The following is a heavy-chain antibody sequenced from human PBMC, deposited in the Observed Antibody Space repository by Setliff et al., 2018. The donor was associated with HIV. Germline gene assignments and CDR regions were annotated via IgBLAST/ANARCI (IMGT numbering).Heavy chain of an antibody. CDR1: GYTFINYD. V-gene: IGHV1-8*02. Sequence: ASVKVSCKASGYTFINYDIYWVRQTTGQGLEWMGWMNPDSGNTGYAQKFQGRVTMTRNTSTSTAYMELSSLRSEDTAVYYCARDVYYYFYMDVWGKGTTVTVSS. CDR3: ARDVYYYFYMDV. CDR2: MNPDSGNT. J-gene: IGHJ6*03.